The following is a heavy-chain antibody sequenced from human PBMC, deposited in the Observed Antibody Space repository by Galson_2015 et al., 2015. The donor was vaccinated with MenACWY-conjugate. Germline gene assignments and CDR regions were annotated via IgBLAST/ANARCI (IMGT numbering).Heavy chain of an antibody. D-gene: IGHD5-18*01. CDR1: GGSLTAYY. CDR3: ARSPGGYSSGGQIDS. V-gene: IGHV4-59*01. CDR2: IYYSGST. Sequence: SETLSLTCSVSGGSLTAYYWAWIRQPPGKGLEWIGCIYYSGSTKYSPSLNGRVTISVDTSNNQFSLKLSSVTAADTAVYYCARSPGGYSSGGQIDSWGQESLVTVSS. J-gene: IGHJ4*02.